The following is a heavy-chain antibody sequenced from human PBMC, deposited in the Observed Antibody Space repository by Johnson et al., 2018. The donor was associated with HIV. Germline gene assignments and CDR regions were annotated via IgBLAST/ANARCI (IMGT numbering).Heavy chain of an antibody. CDR2: ISGSGGST. Sequence: VQLVESGGGLVQPGGSLRLSCAASGLTFSRFAMSWVRQAPGKGLEWVSVISGSGGSTYYADSVKGRFTISRDNSKNTLYLQMNSLRAEDTAVYYCARGAAAGSGAFDIWGQGTMVTVSS. CDR3: ARGAAAGSGAFDI. CDR1: GLTFSRFA. V-gene: IGHV3-23*04. D-gene: IGHD6-13*01. J-gene: IGHJ3*02.